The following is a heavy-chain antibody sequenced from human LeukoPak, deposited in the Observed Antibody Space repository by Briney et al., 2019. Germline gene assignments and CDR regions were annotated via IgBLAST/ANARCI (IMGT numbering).Heavy chain of an antibody. CDR1: GYTFTSYD. CDR2: MNPNSGNT. CDR3: ARAFTLSSAYFDY. Sequence: GASVKVSCKASGYTFTSYDINWVRQATGQGLEWMGWMNPNSGNTGYAQKFRGRVTMTRTTSISTASMELSSLRSEATAVYYCARAFTLSSAYFDYWGQGTLVTVSS. V-gene: IGHV1-8*01. J-gene: IGHJ4*02. D-gene: IGHD2-15*01.